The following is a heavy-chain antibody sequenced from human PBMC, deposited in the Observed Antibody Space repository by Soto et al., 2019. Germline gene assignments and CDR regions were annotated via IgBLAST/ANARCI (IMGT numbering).Heavy chain of an antibody. CDR3: ATVNVVVPAAIDYYYGMDV. J-gene: IGHJ6*02. D-gene: IGHD2-2*01. CDR2: FDPEDGET. V-gene: IGHV1-24*01. CDR1: GYTLTELS. Sequence: ASVKVSCKVSGYTLTELSMHWVRQAPGKGLEWMGGFDPEDGETIYAQKFQGRVTMTGDTSTDTAYMELSSLRSEDTAVYYCATVNVVVPAAIDYYYGMDVWG.